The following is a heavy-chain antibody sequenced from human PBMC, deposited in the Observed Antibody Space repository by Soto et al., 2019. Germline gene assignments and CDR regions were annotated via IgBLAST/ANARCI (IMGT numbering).Heavy chain of an antibody. CDR1: GFTFSSYG. CDR2: ISYDGSNK. V-gene: IGHV3-30*03. CDR3: AANLNDYYYYMDV. Sequence: TGGSLRLSCAASGFTFSSYGMHWVRQAPGKGLEWVAVISYDGSNKYYADSVKGRFTISRDNSKNTLYLQMNSLRAEDTAVYYCAANLNDYYYYMDVWGKGTTVTVSS. J-gene: IGHJ6*03. D-gene: IGHD1-1*01.